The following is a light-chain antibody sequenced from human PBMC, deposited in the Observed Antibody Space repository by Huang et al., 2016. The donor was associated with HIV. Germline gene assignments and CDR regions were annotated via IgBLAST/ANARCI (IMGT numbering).Light chain of an antibody. J-gene: IGKJ2*03. V-gene: IGKV3-20*01. CDR3: QQFGSSPPYS. Sequence: IVLTQSPDTLSLSPGERATLSCRASQTVTNNYLAWYQQRPGQAPRLLIYGACTRATGIPYRFSGSRSGTDFTLTISRLEPKDFVVYYCQQFGSSPPYSFGQGTKLEIK. CDR1: QTVTNNY. CDR2: GAC.